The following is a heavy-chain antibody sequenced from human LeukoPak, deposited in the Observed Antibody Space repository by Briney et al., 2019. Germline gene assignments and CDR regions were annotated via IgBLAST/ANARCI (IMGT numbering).Heavy chain of an antibody. CDR3: ARHVSGSYYIYFDY. CDR2: IYYSGST. V-gene: IGHV4-59*08. Sequence: KPSETLFLTCTVSGGSLSSFYWSWVRQPPGKGLELIGYIYYSGSTNYNPSLKSRVTISVDTSKNQFSLKLSSVTAADTAVYYCARHVSGSYYIYFDYWGQGTLVTVSS. CDR1: GGSLSSFY. J-gene: IGHJ4*02. D-gene: IGHD1-26*01.